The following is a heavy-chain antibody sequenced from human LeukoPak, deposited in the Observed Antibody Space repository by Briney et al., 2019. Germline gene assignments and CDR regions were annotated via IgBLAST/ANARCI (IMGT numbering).Heavy chain of an antibody. Sequence: SETLSLTCTVSGGSMRSYYWVWIRQPPGKGLEWIGYIYYSGSTDYNPSLKSRVTISVDTSKNQFSLKMSSVTAADTAVYYCARAPNGFGAFDIWGPGTMVTVSS. D-gene: IGHD2-8*01. V-gene: IGHV4-59*01. J-gene: IGHJ3*02. CDR3: ARAPNGFGAFDI. CDR1: GGSMRSYY. CDR2: IYYSGST.